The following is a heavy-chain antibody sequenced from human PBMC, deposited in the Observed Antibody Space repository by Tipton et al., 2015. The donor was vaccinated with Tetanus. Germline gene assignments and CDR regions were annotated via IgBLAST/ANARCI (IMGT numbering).Heavy chain of an antibody. D-gene: IGHD6-13*01. Sequence: QVQLVQSGAEVKKPGSSVKVSCKASGGTFSSYAISWVRQAPGQGLEWMGGIIPIFGTAHYAQKIQGRVTITADKSTGTAYMELSSLRSEDTAVYYCARDRRDVYSSSWSIENQTSYYYYYGMDVWGQGTTVTVSS. V-gene: IGHV1-69*06. J-gene: IGHJ6*02. CDR1: GGTFSSYA. CDR3: ARDRRDVYSSSWSIENQTSYYYYYGMDV. CDR2: IIPIFGTA.